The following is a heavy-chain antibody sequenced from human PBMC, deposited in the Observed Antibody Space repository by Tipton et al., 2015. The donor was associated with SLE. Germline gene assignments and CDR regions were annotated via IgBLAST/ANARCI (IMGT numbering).Heavy chain of an antibody. CDR3: ASAYNWNGGAFDI. Sequence: LRLSCAVYGGSFSGYYWSWIRQPPGKGLEWIGEINHSGSTSYNPSLKSRVTISVDTSKNQFSLKLSSVTAADTAVYYCASAYNWNGGAFDIWGQGTMVTVSS. V-gene: IGHV4-34*01. CDR2: INHSGST. D-gene: IGHD1-20*01. J-gene: IGHJ3*02. CDR1: GGSFSGYY.